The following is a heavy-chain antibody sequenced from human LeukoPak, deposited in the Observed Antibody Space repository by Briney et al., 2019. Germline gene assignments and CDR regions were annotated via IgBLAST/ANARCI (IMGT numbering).Heavy chain of an antibody. V-gene: IGHV1-2*02. Sequence: ASVKVSCKASGYTFTGYYMHWVRQAPGQGLEWMGWINPNSGGTNYAQKFQGRVTMTRDTSISTACMELSRLRSDDTAVYYCARDGDDYVWGSYRYNWFDPWGQGTLVTVSS. D-gene: IGHD3-16*02. CDR2: INPNSGGT. CDR1: GYTFTGYY. CDR3: ARDGDDYVWGSYRYNWFDP. J-gene: IGHJ5*02.